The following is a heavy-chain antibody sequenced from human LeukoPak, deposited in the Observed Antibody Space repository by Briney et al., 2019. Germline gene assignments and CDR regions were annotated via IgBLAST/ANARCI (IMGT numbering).Heavy chain of an antibody. CDR2: INTDGSIT. D-gene: IGHD3-10*01. V-gene: IGHV3-74*01. CDR3: ARDRGPRTGFMVREAYDY. CDR1: GFTFSDYW. Sequence: GGSLRLSYAASGFTFSDYWIHWVRQAPGKGLVWVSRINTDGSITNYADSVKGRFSISRDNAKNTLYLQMSSLRAEDTAVYYCARDRGPRTGFMVREAYDYWGQGTLVTVSS. J-gene: IGHJ4*02.